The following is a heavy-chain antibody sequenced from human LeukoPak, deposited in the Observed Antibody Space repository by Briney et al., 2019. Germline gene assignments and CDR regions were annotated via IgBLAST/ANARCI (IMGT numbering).Heavy chain of an antibody. V-gene: IGHV3-48*01. CDR3: AQDRATMIASSQPEDY. CDR1: GFTFSSYS. CDR2: ISSSSTI. J-gene: IGHJ4*02. D-gene: IGHD3-22*01. Sequence: GGSLRLSCAASGFTFSSYSMNWVRQAPGKGLEWVSYISSSSTIYYADSVKDRFTISRDNAKNSLYLQMNSLRAEDTAVYYCAQDRATMIASSQPEDYWGQGTLVTVSS.